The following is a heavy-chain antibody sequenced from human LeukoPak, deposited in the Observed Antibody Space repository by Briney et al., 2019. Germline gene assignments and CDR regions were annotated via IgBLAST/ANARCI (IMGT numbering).Heavy chain of an antibody. CDR3: ARDSSGERRESANTGFPFDY. J-gene: IGHJ4*02. CDR2: IYSGGST. CDR1: GFTVSSNY. V-gene: IGHV3-53*01. D-gene: IGHD3-10*01. Sequence: GGSLRLSCAASGFTVSSNYMSWVRQAPGKGLEWVSVIYSGGSTYYADSVKGRFTISRDNSKNTLYLQMNSLRAEDTAVYYCARDSSGERRESANTGFPFDYWGQGTLVTVSS.